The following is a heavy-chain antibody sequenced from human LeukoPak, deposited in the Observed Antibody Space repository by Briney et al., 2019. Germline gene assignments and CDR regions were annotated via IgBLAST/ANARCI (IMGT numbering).Heavy chain of an antibody. V-gene: IGHV3-23*01. Sequence: GGSLRLSCAASGFTFSSYAMSWVRQAPGKGLEWVSGISGNGDNTYYPDSVKGRFTISRDNSKNTLYLQVSSLREEDTAVYYCSKLSAVATGFCFDYWGQGALVTVSS. D-gene: IGHD5-12*01. CDR1: GFTFSSYA. CDR2: ISGNGDNT. CDR3: SKLSAVATGFCFDY. J-gene: IGHJ4*02.